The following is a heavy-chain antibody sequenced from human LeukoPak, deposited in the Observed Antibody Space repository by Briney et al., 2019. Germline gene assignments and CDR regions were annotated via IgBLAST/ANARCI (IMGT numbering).Heavy chain of an antibody. V-gene: IGHV7-4-1*02. CDR2: INTNTGSP. D-gene: IGHD3-22*01. CDR1: GYSFSTYP. J-gene: IGHJ4*02. CDR3: VRGIDTTGYFNY. Sequence: GASVTVSCKASGYSFSTYPINWVRQAPGQGLEWMGWINTNTGSPTYAQGLTGRFVFSVDTSVSTAFLQINSLKAEDNALYYCVRGIDTTGYFNYWGQGTLVTVSS.